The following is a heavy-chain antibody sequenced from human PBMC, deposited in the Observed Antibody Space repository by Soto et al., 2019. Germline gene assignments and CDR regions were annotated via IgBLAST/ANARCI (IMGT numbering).Heavy chain of an antibody. J-gene: IGHJ4*02. CDR1: GYTFTSYD. CDR2: MNPNSGNT. V-gene: IGHV1-8*01. CDR3: ARDRLRGYDSSGFYS. D-gene: IGHD3-22*01. Sequence: ASVKVSCKASGYTFTSYDINWVRQATGQGLEWMGWMNPNSGNTGYAQKFEDRVAMTTATSTNTVFLELRSLKSDDTAIYYCARDRLRGYDSSGFYSWGQGTMVTVS.